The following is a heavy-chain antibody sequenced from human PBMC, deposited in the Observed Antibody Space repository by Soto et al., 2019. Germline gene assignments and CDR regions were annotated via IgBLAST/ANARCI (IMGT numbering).Heavy chain of an antibody. Sequence: SETLSLTCTVSGGSVSSGSYYWSWIRQPRGKGLEWIGYIYYRGNANYNPSLQTRVTISLDKSKIQFSLKLNSVTAADSAVYFCARLEGLATISYYFDFWGPGALVTVSS. V-gene: IGHV4-61*01. CDR2: IYYRGNA. CDR3: ARLEGLATISYYFDF. CDR1: GGSVSSGSYY. J-gene: IGHJ4*02. D-gene: IGHD3-9*01.